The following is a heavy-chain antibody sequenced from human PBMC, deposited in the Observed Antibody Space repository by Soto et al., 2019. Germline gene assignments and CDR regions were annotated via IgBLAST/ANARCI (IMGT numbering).Heavy chain of an antibody. Sequence: QAQLVESGGGVVQPGRSLRLSCAASGFAFSSYGMHWVRQAPGTGLERVAVISYDGSLQHYADSVKGRFTISRDNSKNMVLLQMSSLRAEDTAVYYCVSDRGYGHASVPYSWGQGTLFSVSS. V-gene: IGHV3-30*03. J-gene: IGHJ4*02. D-gene: IGHD5-18*01. CDR1: GFAFSSYG. CDR3: VSDRGYGHASVPYS. CDR2: ISYDGSLQ.